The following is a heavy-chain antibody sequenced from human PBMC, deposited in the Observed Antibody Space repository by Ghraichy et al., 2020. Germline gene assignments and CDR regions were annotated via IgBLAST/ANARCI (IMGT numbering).Heavy chain of an antibody. D-gene: IGHD5-24*01. CDR2: ISSSSSYI. CDR3: ARDGKDGYENPIGY. V-gene: IGHV3-21*01. CDR1: GFTLSRYT. Sequence: GESLRLSCAASGFTLSRYTMHWVRQAPGKGLEWMSSISSSSSYIYYGDSVKGRFTISRDNARNSLYLQMNSLRAEDTAVYYCARDGKDGYENPIGYWGQGTLVTVSS. J-gene: IGHJ4*02.